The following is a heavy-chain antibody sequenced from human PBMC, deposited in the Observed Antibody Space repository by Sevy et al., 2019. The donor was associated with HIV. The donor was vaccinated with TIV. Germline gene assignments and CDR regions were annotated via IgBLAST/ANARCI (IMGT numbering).Heavy chain of an antibody. D-gene: IGHD3-22*01. V-gene: IGHV3-11*01. J-gene: IGHJ3*02. CDR3: ATDKHYDSSGYYYPDDAFDI. CDR2: ISSSGSTI. Sequence: GGSLRLSCAASGFTFSDYYMSWIRQAPGKGLEWVSYISSSGSTIYYADSVKGRFTISRDNAKNSLYLQMKSLRAEDTAVYYCATDKHYDSSGYYYPDDAFDIWGQGTMVTVSS. CDR1: GFTFSDYY.